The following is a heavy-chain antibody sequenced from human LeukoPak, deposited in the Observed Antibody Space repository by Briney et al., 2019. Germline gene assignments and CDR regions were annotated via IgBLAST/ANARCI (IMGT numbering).Heavy chain of an antibody. V-gene: IGHV4-59*01. Sequence: SETLSLTCTVSGGSISSYYWSWIRQPPGKGLEWIGYIYYSGSTNYNPSLKSRVTISVDTSKNQFSLKLSSVTAADTAVYYCARDQGGYNSDWFDPWGQGTLVTVSS. D-gene: IGHD5-24*01. J-gene: IGHJ5*02. CDR2: IYYSGST. CDR3: ARDQGGYNSDWFDP. CDR1: GGSISSYY.